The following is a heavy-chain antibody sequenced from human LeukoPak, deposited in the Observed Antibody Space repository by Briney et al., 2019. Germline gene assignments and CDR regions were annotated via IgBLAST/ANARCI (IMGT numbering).Heavy chain of an antibody. J-gene: IGHJ6*02. CDR2: ISGSGGST. D-gene: IGHD3-10*01. CDR1: GFTFSSYA. CDR3: ANSLLWFGEFAQYYYYYGMDV. V-gene: IGHV3-23*01. Sequence: PGGSLRLSCAASGFTFSSYAMSWVRQAPGKGLEWVSAISGSGGSTYYADSVKGRFTISRDNSKNTLYLQMNSLRAEDTAVYYCANSLLWFGEFAQYYYYYGMDVWGQGTTVTVSS.